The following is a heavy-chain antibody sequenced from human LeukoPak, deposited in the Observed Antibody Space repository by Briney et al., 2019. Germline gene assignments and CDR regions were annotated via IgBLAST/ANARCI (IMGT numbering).Heavy chain of an antibody. D-gene: IGHD3-22*01. Sequence: GASVKVSCKASGYTFTSYDINWVRQATGQGLEWMGWMNPNSGNTGYAQKFQGGVTMTRNTSISTAYMELSSLRSEDTAVYYCARVRGYYSADAFDIWGQGTMVTVSS. J-gene: IGHJ3*02. CDR2: MNPNSGNT. CDR1: GYTFTSYD. V-gene: IGHV1-8*01. CDR3: ARVRGYYSADAFDI.